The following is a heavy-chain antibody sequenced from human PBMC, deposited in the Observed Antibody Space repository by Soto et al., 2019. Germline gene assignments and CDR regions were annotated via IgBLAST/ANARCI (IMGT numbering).Heavy chain of an antibody. J-gene: IGHJ4*02. V-gene: IGHV4-30-4*01. D-gene: IGHD5-18*01. Sequence: SETLSLTCTVSGGAISSGDYYWSWIRQPPGEGLEWIGYIFRSGSPYYNPSLKSRVTISADTSKNQFSLSLTSVTAADTAVYYCARSERGYSYGPFDYWGQGLLVTVSS. CDR3: ARSERGYSYGPFDY. CDR1: GGAISSGDYY. CDR2: IFRSGSP.